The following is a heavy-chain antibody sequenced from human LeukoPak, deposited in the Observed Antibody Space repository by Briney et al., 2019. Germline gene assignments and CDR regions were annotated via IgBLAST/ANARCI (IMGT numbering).Heavy chain of an antibody. J-gene: IGHJ4*02. Sequence: ASETLSLTCTVSGGSISSYYWSWIRQPPGKGLEWIGYIYYSGSTNYNPSHKSRVTISVDTSKNQFSLKLSSVTAADTAVYYCARASGLLWFGNFVYWGQGTLVTVSS. CDR1: GGSISSYY. V-gene: IGHV4-59*01. CDR2: IYYSGST. D-gene: IGHD3-10*01. CDR3: ARASGLLWFGNFVY.